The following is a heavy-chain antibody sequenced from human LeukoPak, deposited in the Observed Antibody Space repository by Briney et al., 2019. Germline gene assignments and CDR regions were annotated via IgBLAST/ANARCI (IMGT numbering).Heavy chain of an antibody. D-gene: IGHD6-13*01. Sequence: GGSLRLSCAASGFTFSSYSMNWVRQAPGKGLEWVSSISSSSSYIYYADSVKGRFTISRDNSKNTLYLQMNSLRAEDTAVYYCARAPRYSSSWYAYFDYWGQGTLVTVSS. CDR3: ARAPRYSSSWYAYFDY. CDR2: ISSSSSYI. J-gene: IGHJ4*02. CDR1: GFTFSSYS. V-gene: IGHV3-21*01.